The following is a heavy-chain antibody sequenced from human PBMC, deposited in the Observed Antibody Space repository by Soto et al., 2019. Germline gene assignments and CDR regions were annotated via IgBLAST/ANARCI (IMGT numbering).Heavy chain of an antibody. V-gene: IGHV3-21*01. CDR2: ISSSSSYI. D-gene: IGHD4-17*01. J-gene: IGHJ6*02. Sequence: PGGSLRLSCAASGFTFSSYSMNWVRQAPGKGLEWVSSISSSSSYIYYADSVKGRFTISRDNAKNSLYLQMNSLRAEDTAVYYCAREDYGDGDSYYYYGMDVWGQGTTVTVSS. CDR3: AREDYGDGDSYYYYGMDV. CDR1: GFTFSSYS.